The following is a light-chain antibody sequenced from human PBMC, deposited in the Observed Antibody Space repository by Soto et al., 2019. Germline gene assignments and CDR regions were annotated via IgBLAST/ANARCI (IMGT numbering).Light chain of an antibody. J-gene: IGKJ5*01. CDR3: QQYEKWPPSIT. CDR1: QSVTTN. V-gene: IGKV3-15*01. CDR2: DAS. Sequence: EVVMTQSPATLSVSPGERVTFSCRASQSVTTNLAWYQHKPGQSPRLLISDASTGASGIPPRFSGSGSGTEFTLTISSLQSEDFAVYYCQQYEKWPPSITFGQGTRLEIK.